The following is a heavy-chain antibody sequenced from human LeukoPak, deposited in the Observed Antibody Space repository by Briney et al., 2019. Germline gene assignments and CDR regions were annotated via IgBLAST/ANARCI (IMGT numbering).Heavy chain of an antibody. CDR3: AKAASSSWPSYYYGMDV. D-gene: IGHD6-13*01. V-gene: IGHV3-53*01. CDR2: IYSGGST. Sequence: GGSLRLSCAASGFTVSSNYMSWVRQAPGKGLEWVSVIYSGGSTYYADSVKGRFTISRDNSKNTLYLQMNSLRAEDTAVYYCAKAASSSWPSYYYGMDVWGQGTTVTVSS. CDR1: GFTVSSNY. J-gene: IGHJ6*02.